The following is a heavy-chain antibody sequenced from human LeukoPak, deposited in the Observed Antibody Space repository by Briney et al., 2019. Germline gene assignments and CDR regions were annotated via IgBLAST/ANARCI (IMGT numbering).Heavy chain of an antibody. V-gene: IGHV3-30*04. D-gene: IGHD1-26*01. CDR1: GFTFSSYT. J-gene: IGHJ4*02. Sequence: GGSLRLSCAASGFTFSSYTMHWVRQAPGKGLEWVAVISYDGSNKYYADSVTGRFTISRENSKNTLYLQMISLRTEDTAVYYCASALRIYYYFDYWGQGTLVIVSS. CDR3: ASALRIYYYFDY. CDR2: ISYDGSNK.